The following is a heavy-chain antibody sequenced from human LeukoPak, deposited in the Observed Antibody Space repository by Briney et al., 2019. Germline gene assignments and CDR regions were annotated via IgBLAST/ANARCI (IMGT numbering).Heavy chain of an antibody. CDR2: ISWDGGDI. V-gene: IGHV3-43*01. J-gene: IGHJ4*02. CDR1: GFTFDDYT. Sequence: GGSLRLPCAASGFTFDDYTMQWVRQSPGKGLEWVSLISWDGGDIYYADSVKGRFTISRDNSKNSLYLQMNSLRTEDTALYYCTKDKGIATAGIFDFWGQGTLVTVSS. D-gene: IGHD6-13*01. CDR3: TKDKGIATAGIFDF.